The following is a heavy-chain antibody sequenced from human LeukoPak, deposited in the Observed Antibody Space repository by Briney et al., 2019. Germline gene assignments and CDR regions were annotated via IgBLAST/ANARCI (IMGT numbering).Heavy chain of an antibody. CDR2: ISGSGGST. Sequence: GGSLRLSCAASGFSFSSYWMTWVRQAPGKGLEWVAAISGSGGSTYYADSVKGRFTISRDNSKNTLYLQMNSLRAEDTAVYYCAKDLSAPVTTKNWFDPWGQGTLVTVSS. J-gene: IGHJ5*02. V-gene: IGHV3-23*01. D-gene: IGHD4-17*01. CDR3: AKDLSAPVTTKNWFDP. CDR1: GFSFSSYW.